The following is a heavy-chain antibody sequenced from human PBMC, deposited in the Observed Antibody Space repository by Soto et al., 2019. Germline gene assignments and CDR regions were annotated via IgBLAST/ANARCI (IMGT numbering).Heavy chain of an antibody. J-gene: IGHJ6*02. D-gene: IGHD3-16*01. CDR3: AGNYAYDEGYYAYGMEV. Sequence: EVQLVESGGGLVLPGGSLRLSCAASGFTFSRYWMHWVRQAPGKGLVWVSRINSDGRTTYYADYVKGRFTISRDNAESGLYLQLRSLKPQSTAVSYCAGNYAYDEGYYAYGMEVWGHGTRVTVSS. CDR1: GFTFSRYW. CDR2: INSDGRTT. V-gene: IGHV3-74*01.